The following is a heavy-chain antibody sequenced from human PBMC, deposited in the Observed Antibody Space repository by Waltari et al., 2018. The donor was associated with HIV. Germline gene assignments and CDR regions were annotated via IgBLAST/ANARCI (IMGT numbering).Heavy chain of an antibody. CDR2: INHSGST. J-gene: IGHJ5*02. D-gene: IGHD3-10*01. V-gene: IGHV4-34*01. Sequence: QVQLQQWGAGLLKPSETLSLTCAVYGGSFSGYYWSWIRQPPWKGLEWIGEINHSGSTNYNPSLKSRVTISVDTSKNQFSLKLSSVTAADTAVYYCARFTTGFGELSGSNWFDPWGQGTLVTVSS. CDR3: ARFTTGFGELSGSNWFDP. CDR1: GGSFSGYY.